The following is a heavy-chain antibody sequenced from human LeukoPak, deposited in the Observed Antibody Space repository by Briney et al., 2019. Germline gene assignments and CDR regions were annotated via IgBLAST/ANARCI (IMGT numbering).Heavy chain of an antibody. V-gene: IGHV1-69*05. CDR1: GGTLSSYA. D-gene: IGHD6-13*01. Sequence: SVKVSCKASGGTLSSYAISWVRQAPGQGLEWMGGIIPIFGTANYAQKFQGRVTITTDESTSTAYMELSGLRSEDTAVYYCAGGRSSWYFDAFDIWGQGTMVTVSS. CDR3: AGGRSSWYFDAFDI. CDR2: IIPIFGTA. J-gene: IGHJ3*02.